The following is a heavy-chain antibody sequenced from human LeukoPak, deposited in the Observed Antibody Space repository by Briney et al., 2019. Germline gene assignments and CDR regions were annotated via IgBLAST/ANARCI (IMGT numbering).Heavy chain of an antibody. Sequence: SVKVSCKASGGTFSSYAISWVRQAPGQGLEWMGRIIPIFGIANYAQKFQGRVTITADKSTSTAYMELSSLRSEDTAVYYCARETHIVGTIPGLFDHWGQGTLGNGSS. CDR2: IIPIFGIA. CDR1: GGTFSSYA. CDR3: ARETHIVGTIPGLFDH. V-gene: IGHV1-69*04. D-gene: IGHD5-12*01. J-gene: IGHJ4*02.